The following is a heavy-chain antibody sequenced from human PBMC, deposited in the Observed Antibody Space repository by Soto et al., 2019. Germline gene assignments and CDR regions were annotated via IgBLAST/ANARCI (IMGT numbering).Heavy chain of an antibody. CDR2: ISSSSSYI. J-gene: IGHJ4*02. V-gene: IGHV3-21*01. CDR1: GFTFSSYS. D-gene: IGHD1-7*01. Sequence: GGSLRLSCAASGFTFSSYSMNWVRQAPGKGLEWVSSISSSSSYIYYADSVKGRFTISRDNAKNSLYLQMNSLRAEDTAVYYCARDRFRQTGTTDYWGQGTLVTVSS. CDR3: ARDRFRQTGTTDY.